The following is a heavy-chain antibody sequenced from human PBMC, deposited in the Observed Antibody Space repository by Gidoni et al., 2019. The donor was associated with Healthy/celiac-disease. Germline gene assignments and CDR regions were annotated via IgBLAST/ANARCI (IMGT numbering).Heavy chain of an antibody. J-gene: IGHJ4*02. D-gene: IGHD1-26*01. V-gene: IGHV3-21*01. CDR3: ARSPPGGSYSACIDY. CDR2: ISSSSSYI. Sequence: EVQLVESGGGLVKPGGSLRLSCAASGFTFSSYSMNWVRQAPGKGLEWVSSISSSSSYIYYADSVKGRFTISRDNAKNSLYLQMNSLRAEDTAVYYCARSPPGGSYSACIDYWGQGTLVTVSS. CDR1: GFTFSSYS.